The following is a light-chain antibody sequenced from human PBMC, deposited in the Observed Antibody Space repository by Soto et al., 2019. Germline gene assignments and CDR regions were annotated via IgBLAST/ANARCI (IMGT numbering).Light chain of an antibody. CDR1: QGISSY. CDR2: AAS. J-gene: IGKJ2*01. Sequence: DIQLTQSPSFLSASVGDRVTITCRASQGISSYLAWYQQKPGKAPKLLIYAASTLQSGVPSRFSGSGSGTEFTLTISSLQPEDFATYCCQQLNSYTFGQGTKLEIK. CDR3: QQLNSYT. V-gene: IGKV1-9*01.